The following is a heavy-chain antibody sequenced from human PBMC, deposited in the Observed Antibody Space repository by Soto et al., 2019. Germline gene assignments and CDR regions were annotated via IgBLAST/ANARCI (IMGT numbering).Heavy chain of an antibody. CDR2: IYYSGST. D-gene: IGHD2-2*01. V-gene: IGHV4-39*01. CDR1: GGSISSSSYY. Sequence: SETLSLTCTVSGGSISSSSYYWGWIRQPPGKGLEWIGSIYYSGSTYYNPSLKSRVTISVDTSKNQFSLKLSSVTAADTAVYYCAIETLVRDPGVRFDSWGQGTLVTVSS. CDR3: AIETLVRDPGVRFDS. J-gene: IGHJ5*01.